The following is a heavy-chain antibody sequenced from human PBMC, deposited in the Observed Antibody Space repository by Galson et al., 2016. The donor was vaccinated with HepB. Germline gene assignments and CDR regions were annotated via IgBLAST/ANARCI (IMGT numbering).Heavy chain of an antibody. CDR3: TRHLLYGGTSFDY. D-gene: IGHD4-23*01. Sequence: SLRLSCAASGFTVSNNYMSWVRQAPGKGLEWVSLLYSGGSTYDAASVKGRFTISRDNSKNTLYLQMNSLRAEDTAVYFCTRHLLYGGTSFDYWGQGTLVTVSS. J-gene: IGHJ4*02. V-gene: IGHV3-53*01. CDR1: GFTVSNNY. CDR2: LYSGGST.